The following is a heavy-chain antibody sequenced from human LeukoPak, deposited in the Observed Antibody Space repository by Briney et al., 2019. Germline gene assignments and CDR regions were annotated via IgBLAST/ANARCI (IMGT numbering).Heavy chain of an antibody. CDR2: ISYDGSNK. D-gene: IGHD6-13*01. V-gene: IGHV3-30*04. CDR3: AREEAAAGYYFDY. Sequence: GMSLRLSCAASGFTFSSYAMHWVRQAPGKGLEWVAVISYDGSNKYYADSVKGRFTISRDNSKNTLYLQMNSLRAEDTAVYYCAREEAAAGYYFDYWGQGTLVTVSS. CDR1: GFTFSSYA. J-gene: IGHJ4*02.